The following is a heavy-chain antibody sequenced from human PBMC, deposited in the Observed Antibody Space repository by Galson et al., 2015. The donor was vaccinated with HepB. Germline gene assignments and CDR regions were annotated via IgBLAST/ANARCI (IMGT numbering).Heavy chain of an antibody. V-gene: IGHV3-30*18. CDR1: GFTFSSYG. D-gene: IGHD1-26*01. CDR3: AKEIWERAGTNFDS. Sequence: SLRLSCAASGFTFSSYGMHWVRQAPGKGLEWVAVIAHDGSIQHYVDSVKGRFTISRDNSKNTLSLQMNSLRVEDTAVYYCAKEIWERAGTNFDSWGQGTLVTVSS. J-gene: IGHJ4*02. CDR2: IAHDGSIQ.